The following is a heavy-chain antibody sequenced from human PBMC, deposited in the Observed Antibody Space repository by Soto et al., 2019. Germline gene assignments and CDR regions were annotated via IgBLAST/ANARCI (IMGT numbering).Heavy chain of an antibody. CDR2: ISGSGGST. V-gene: IGHV3-23*01. CDR3: AKVLGYSSSWAPNNYHYSYGMYA. Sequence: GGSLRLSCAASGFTFSSYAMSWVRQAPGKGLEWVSAISGSGGSTYYADSVKGRFTISRDNSKNTLYLQMNSLRAEDTAVYYCAKVLGYSSSWAPNNYHYSYGMYARAQGTTVTVSS. J-gene: IGHJ6*02. CDR1: GFTFSSYA. D-gene: IGHD6-13*01.